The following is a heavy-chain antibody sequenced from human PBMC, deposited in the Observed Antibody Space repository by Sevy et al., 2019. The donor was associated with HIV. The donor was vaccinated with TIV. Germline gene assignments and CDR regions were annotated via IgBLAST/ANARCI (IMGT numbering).Heavy chain of an antibody. J-gene: IGHJ4*02. CDR2: ISGSGGST. CDR3: AKWSELPSSPFDY. V-gene: IGHV3-23*01. D-gene: IGHD1-26*01. CDR1: VFTFSNYA. Sequence: GGSLRLSCAASVFTFSNYAMSWVRQAPGKGLEWVSAISGSGGSTYYADSVKGRFTISRDNSKNTLFLQMNSLRAEDTAVYFCAKWSELPSSPFDYWGQGTLVTVSS.